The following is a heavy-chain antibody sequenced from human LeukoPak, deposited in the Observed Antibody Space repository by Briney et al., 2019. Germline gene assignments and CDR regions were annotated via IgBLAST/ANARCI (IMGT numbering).Heavy chain of an antibody. V-gene: IGHV4-61*02. J-gene: IGHJ6*02. Sequence: SQTLSLTCNVSGGSISSGSYYWSWIRQPAGKGLEWIGRIYTSGSTNYNPSLKSRVTISVDTSKNQFSLKLSSVTAADTAVYYCARVRYYDSSGYHYGMDVWGQGTTVTVSS. D-gene: IGHD3-22*01. CDR2: IYTSGST. CDR1: GGSISSGSYY. CDR3: ARVRYYDSSGYHYGMDV.